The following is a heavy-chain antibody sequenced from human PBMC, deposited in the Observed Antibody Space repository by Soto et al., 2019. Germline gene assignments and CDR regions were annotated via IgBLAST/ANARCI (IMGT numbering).Heavy chain of an antibody. Sequence: LSLTCTVSVDSISSGGYYWSWIRQHPGKGLEWIGFIYYSGNPQYNPSLKSRVTLSVDTSKNQFSPKLSSVTAADTAVYYCARGGVLGYCSSTSCYARRGRGRNYYYYGMDVWGQGTTVTVSS. J-gene: IGHJ6*02. CDR3: ARGGVLGYCSSTSCYARRGRGRNYYYYGMDV. CDR2: IYYSGNP. V-gene: IGHV4-31*03. D-gene: IGHD2-2*01. CDR1: VDSISSGGYY.